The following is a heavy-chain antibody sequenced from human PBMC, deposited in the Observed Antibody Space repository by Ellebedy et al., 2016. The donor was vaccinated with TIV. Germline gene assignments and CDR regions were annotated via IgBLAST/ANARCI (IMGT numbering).Heavy chain of an antibody. Sequence: SETLSLTCAVYGGSFSSYYWSWIRQPPGKGLEWIGYIYYSGSTNYNPSLKSRVTISVDTSKNQFSLKLSSVTAADTAVYYCAREGGIEASGSHYDYWGQGTLVTASS. CDR3: AREGGIEASGSHYDY. CDR2: IYYSGST. V-gene: IGHV4-59*12. J-gene: IGHJ4*02. CDR1: GGSFSSYY. D-gene: IGHD3-10*01.